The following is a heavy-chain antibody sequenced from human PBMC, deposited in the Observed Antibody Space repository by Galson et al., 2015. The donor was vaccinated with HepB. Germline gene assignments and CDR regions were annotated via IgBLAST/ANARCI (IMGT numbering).Heavy chain of an antibody. CDR3: AKTRYCSGGSCYGFDY. V-gene: IGHV3-23*01. Sequence: SLRLSCAASGFIFSTYAMSWVRQAPGKGLEWISVISDSGFSTYYGDSVKGRFTISRDNSKNTLYLQMNSLRAEDTAVYYCAKTRYCSGGSCYGFDYWGQGTLVTVSS. J-gene: IGHJ4*02. CDR1: GFIFSTYA. CDR2: ISDSGFST. D-gene: IGHD2-15*01.